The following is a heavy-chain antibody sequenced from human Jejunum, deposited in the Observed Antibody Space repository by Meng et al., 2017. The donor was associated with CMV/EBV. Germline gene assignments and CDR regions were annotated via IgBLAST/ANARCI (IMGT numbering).Heavy chain of an antibody. CDR1: TFNTYA. CDR3: AKDRLGSTAVPYFFDY. V-gene: IGHV3-23*01. J-gene: IGHJ4*02. Sequence: TFNTYAMNWVRPAPGKGLEWVSGISGSGVNTYYADSVKGRFTISRDNSKNTLYLQMNSLRGEGTAVYYCAKDRLGSTAVPYFFDYWGQGTLVTVSS. D-gene: IGHD2/OR15-2a*01. CDR2: ISGSGVNT.